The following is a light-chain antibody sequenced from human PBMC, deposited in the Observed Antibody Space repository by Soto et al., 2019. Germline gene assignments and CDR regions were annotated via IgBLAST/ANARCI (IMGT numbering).Light chain of an antibody. CDR1: QSINTW. CDR2: AAS. CDR3: QQYKAYPYT. J-gene: IGKJ2*01. V-gene: IGKV1-5*01. Sequence: DIQMTQSPSTLSASVGDRVTITCRASQSINTWLAWYQQKPGKAPKLLIYAASSLQSGVPSRFSGSGSGTQFTLTISSLQPDDFAIYYCQQYKAYPYTFGQGTRLEIQ.